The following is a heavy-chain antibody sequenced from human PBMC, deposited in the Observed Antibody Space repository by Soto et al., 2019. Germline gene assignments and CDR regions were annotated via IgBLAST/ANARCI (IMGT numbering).Heavy chain of an antibody. CDR3: ARGGEVVPAASPLYYYYYMDV. CDR2: ISAYNGNT. Sequence: ASVKVSCKASGYTFTIYGISWVRQAPGQGLDWMGWISAYNGNTNYAQKLQGRVTMTTDTSTSTAYMELRSLRSDDTAVYYCARGGEVVPAASPLYYYYYMDVWGKGTTVTVSS. J-gene: IGHJ6*03. V-gene: IGHV1-18*01. CDR1: GYTFTIYG. D-gene: IGHD2-2*01.